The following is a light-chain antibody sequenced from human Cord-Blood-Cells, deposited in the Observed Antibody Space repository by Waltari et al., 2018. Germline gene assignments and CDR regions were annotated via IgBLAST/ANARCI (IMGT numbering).Light chain of an antibody. V-gene: IGLV2-14*01. CDR3: SSYTSSSTLVV. CDR1: SRDVGGYNY. J-gene: IGLJ2*01. Sequence: QSALTQPASVSGSPGQSITISCPGTSRDVGGYNYVSWYQQHPGKAPKLMIYDVSNRPSGVSNRVSGSKSGNTASLTISGLQAEDEADYYCSSYTSSSTLVVFGGGTKLTVL. CDR2: DVS.